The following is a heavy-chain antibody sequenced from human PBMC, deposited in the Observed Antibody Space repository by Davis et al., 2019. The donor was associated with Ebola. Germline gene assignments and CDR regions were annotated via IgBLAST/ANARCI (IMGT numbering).Heavy chain of an antibody. CDR3: AKSAAPFDY. CDR2: ISGGGGST. Sequence: GESLKISCAASGFTFSSYAMSWVRQAPGKGLEWVSVISGGGGSTYYADSVKGRFTVSRDNSKNTLYLQMNSLRAEDTAVYYCAKSAAPFDYWGQGTLVTVSS. D-gene: IGHD6-25*01. J-gene: IGHJ4*02. V-gene: IGHV3-23*01. CDR1: GFTFSSYA.